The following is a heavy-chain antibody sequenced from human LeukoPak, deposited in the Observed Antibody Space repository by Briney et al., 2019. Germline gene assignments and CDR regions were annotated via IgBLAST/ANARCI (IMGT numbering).Heavy chain of an antibody. CDR3: ASLIGGFGELRPYNTLYYAMDV. D-gene: IGHD3-10*01. CDR1: GGSISSYY. V-gene: IGHV4-59*01. Sequence: SETLSLTCTVSGGSISSYYWSWIRQPPGKGLEWIGYIYYSGSTNYNPSLKSRVTISVDTSKNQFSLKLSSVTAADTAVYYCASLIGGFGELRPYNTLYYAMDVWGQGTTVTVSS. J-gene: IGHJ6*02. CDR2: IYYSGST.